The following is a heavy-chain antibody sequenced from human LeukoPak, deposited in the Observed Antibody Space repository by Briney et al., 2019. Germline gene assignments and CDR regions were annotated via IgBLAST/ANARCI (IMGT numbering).Heavy chain of an antibody. CDR1: GGTFSSYA. J-gene: IGHJ4*02. CDR2: IIPILGIA. CDR3: ARHPESRLVLDY. Sequence: SVKVSCKASGGTFSSYAISCVRQSPGQGLEWLGRIIPILGIAKYAQKFPGRVTITADKSTSTAYMQLSSLRSEATAVYYCARHPESRLVLDYWGQGTLVTVSS. V-gene: IGHV1-69*04. D-gene: IGHD3-9*01.